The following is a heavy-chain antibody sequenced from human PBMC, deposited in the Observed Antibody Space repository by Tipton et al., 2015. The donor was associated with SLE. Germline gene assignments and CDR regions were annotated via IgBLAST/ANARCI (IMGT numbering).Heavy chain of an antibody. D-gene: IGHD5-12*01. J-gene: IGHJ4*02. V-gene: IGHV4-59*08. CDR3: ARGGVATIRADY. CDR1: GGSIGSYY. Sequence: TLSLTCTVSGGSIGSYYWSWVRRPPGKGLEWIGYIYYTGSANYNPSLKSRVTMSVDTSKNQFSLKLSSVTAADTAVYYCARGGVATIRADYWGQGTLVTVSS. CDR2: IYYTGSA.